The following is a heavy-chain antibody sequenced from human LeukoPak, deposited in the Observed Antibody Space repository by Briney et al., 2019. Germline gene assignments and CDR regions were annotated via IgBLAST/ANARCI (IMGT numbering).Heavy chain of an antibody. CDR2: IYYTGST. V-gene: IGHV4-31*03. CDR1: GDSVTSGGYY. CDR3: ARSGLYYPGSGSFDY. J-gene: IGHJ4*02. Sequence: PSEPLSLTCTVSGDSVTSGGYYWNRIRQHPVKGLEWIGYIYYTGSTNYNPSLKSRINISADTSKNQFSLKLKSATAADTAIYYCARSGLYYPGSGSFDYWGQGALVTVSS. D-gene: IGHD3-10*01.